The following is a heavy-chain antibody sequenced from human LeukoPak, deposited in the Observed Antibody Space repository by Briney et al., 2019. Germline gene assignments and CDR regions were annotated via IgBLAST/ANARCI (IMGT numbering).Heavy chain of an antibody. Sequence: GESLKISCQGSGYSFSTYRIAWVRQMPGKGLEWMGTIYPGDSDTRYSPSFQGQVTISADKSINTAYLQWSSLKASDTAMYYCARLGCSSTSCLASPGYYYYYMDVWGKGTTVTVSS. CDR2: IYPGDSDT. J-gene: IGHJ6*03. CDR1: GYSFSTYR. D-gene: IGHD2-2*01. V-gene: IGHV5-51*01. CDR3: ARLGCSSTSCLASPGYYYYYMDV.